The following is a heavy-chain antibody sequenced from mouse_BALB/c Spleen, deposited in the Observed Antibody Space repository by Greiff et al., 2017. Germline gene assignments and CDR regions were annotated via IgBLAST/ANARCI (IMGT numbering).Heavy chain of an antibody. CDR3: ARSSPYYGNLMDY. CDR2: IYPGSGNT. D-gene: IGHD2-10*01. Sequence: VKLQQSGAELARPGASVKLSCKASGYTFTDYYINWVKQRTGQGLEWIGEIYPGSGNTYYNEKFKGKATLTADKSSSTAYMQLSSLTSEDSAVYFCARSSPYYGNLMDYWGQGTSVTVSS. J-gene: IGHJ4*01. CDR1: GYTFTDYY. V-gene: IGHV1-77*01.